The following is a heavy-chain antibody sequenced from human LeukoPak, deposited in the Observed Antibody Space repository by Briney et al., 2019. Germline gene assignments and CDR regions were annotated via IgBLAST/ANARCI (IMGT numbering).Heavy chain of an antibody. CDR1: GFTFSSYW. J-gene: IGHJ5*02. CDR3: AREPAAAGKNWFDP. V-gene: IGHV3-48*04. CDR2: ISGSSATI. Sequence: PGGSLRLSCAASGFTFSSYWMSWVRQAPGKGLEWVSYISGSSATIYYVDSVKGRFTISRDNAKNSLYLQMNSLRAEDTAVYYCAREPAAAGKNWFDPWGQGTLVTVSS. D-gene: IGHD6-25*01.